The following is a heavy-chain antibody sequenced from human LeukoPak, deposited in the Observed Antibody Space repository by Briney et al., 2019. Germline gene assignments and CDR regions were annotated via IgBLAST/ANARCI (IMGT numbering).Heavy chain of an antibody. CDR2: IYWDDDK. CDR1: GFSLTTTGVA. D-gene: IGHD6-19*01. V-gene: IGHV2-5*02. Sequence: SGPALVRPTQTLTLTCTFSGFSLTTTGVAVGWIRQPPGKALDWLALIYWDDDKRYSPSLTSRLTITKDTSKNQVVLTMTNMDPVDTATYYCAHRPPTAVAGGFNYWGQGTLVTVSS. J-gene: IGHJ4*02. CDR3: AHRPPTAVAGGFNY.